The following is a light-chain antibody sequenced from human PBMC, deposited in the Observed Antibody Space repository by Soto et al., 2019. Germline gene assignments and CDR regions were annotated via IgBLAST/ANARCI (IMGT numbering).Light chain of an antibody. CDR2: GAS. J-gene: IGKJ4*01. Sequence: EIVLTQSPGTLSLSPGERATLSCRASQSVSSSYLAWSQQNPGQAPRLLIYGASSRATGIPDRFSGSGSGTDFTLTISRLEPEDFAVYYCQQYGSSPLTFGGGTKVEIK. CDR3: QQYGSSPLT. CDR1: QSVSSSY. V-gene: IGKV3-20*01.